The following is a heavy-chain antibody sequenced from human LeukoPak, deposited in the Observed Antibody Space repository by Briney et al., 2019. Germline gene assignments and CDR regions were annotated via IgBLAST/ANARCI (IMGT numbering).Heavy chain of an antibody. CDR2: ISYDGSNK. Sequence: GRSLRLSCAAPGFTFSSYAMHWVRQAPGKGLEWVAVISYDGSNKYYADSVKGRFTISRDNSKNTLYLQMNSLRAEDTAVYYCARGDVVRGVIRYYGMDVWGQGTTVTVSS. J-gene: IGHJ6*02. V-gene: IGHV3-30-3*01. CDR3: ARGDVVRGVIRYYGMDV. CDR1: GFTFSSYA. D-gene: IGHD3-10*01.